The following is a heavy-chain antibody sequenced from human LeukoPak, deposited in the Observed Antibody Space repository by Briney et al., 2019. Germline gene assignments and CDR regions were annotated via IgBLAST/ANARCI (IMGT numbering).Heavy chain of an antibody. CDR1: GFTVSSNY. Sequence: GGSLRLSCAASGFTVSSNYMSWVRQAPGKGLEWVSVIYIGGSTFYADSVKGRFTISRDNSKNTLYLQMNSLRAEDTAVYYCARLTTMEGFQHWGQGTLVTVSS. D-gene: IGHD4/OR15-4a*01. J-gene: IGHJ1*01. CDR2: IYIGGST. CDR3: ARLTTMEGFQH. V-gene: IGHV3-53*01.